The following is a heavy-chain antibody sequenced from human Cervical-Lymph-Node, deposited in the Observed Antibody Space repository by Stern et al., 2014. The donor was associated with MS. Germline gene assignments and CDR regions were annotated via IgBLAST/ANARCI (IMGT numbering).Heavy chain of an antibody. CDR1: GFIFGSYA. CDR2: MSKDGRAT. CDR3: ASEDYDYNLDV. Sequence: EVQLVESGGGLVQPGGSLRLSCVGSGFIFGSYAMSWVRKAPGKGLKWVSTMSKDGRATHYADSVQGRFTIARDNAKNMLFLQMNSLRGEDTAVYYAASEDYDYNLDVWGQGTTVNVSS. J-gene: IGHJ6*02. V-gene: IGHV3-23*04.